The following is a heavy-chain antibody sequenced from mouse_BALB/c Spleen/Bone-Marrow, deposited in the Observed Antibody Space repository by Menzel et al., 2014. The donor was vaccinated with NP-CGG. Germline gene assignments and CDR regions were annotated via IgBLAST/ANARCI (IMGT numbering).Heavy chain of an antibody. CDR2: INPSSGYT. Sequence: QVQLQQPAAELARPGASVKMSCKAAGYTFTSYTMHWVKQGPGQGLEWIGYINPSSGYTEYNQKFKDKTTLTADKSSSTAYMQLSSLTSEDSAVYYCARRDGYRWGQGTTLTVSS. CDR1: GYTFTSYT. D-gene: IGHD2-3*01. J-gene: IGHJ2*01. V-gene: IGHV1-4*02. CDR3: ARRDGYR.